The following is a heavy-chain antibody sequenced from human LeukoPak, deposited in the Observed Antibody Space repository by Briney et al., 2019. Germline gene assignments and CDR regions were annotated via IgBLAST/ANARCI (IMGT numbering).Heavy chain of an antibody. CDR1: GGSISSGGYY. CDR2: IYYSGST. D-gene: IGHD3-16*01. CDR3: ARVSFGAFDI. J-gene: IGHJ3*02. Sequence: PSETPSLTCTVSGGSISSGGYYWSWIRQHPGKGLEWIGYIYYSGSTYYNPSLKSRVTISVDTSKNQFSLKLSSVTAADTAVYYCARVSFGAFDIWGQGTMVTVSS. V-gene: IGHV4-31*03.